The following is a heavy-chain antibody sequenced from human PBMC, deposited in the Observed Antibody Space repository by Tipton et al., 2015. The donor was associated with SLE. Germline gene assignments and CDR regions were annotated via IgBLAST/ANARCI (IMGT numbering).Heavy chain of an antibody. Sequence: TLSLTCTVSGGTISRSRYYLGWIRQPPVKALEWIGSIYYSGSTYYNPSLKSRVTISVDTSKNQFSLKLSSVTAADTAVYYCARDGWRHFDSWGPGTLVTV. J-gene: IGHJ4*02. V-gene: IGHV4-39*07. CDR3: ARDGWRHFDS. D-gene: IGHD5-24*01. CDR2: IYYSGST. CDR1: GGTISRSRYY.